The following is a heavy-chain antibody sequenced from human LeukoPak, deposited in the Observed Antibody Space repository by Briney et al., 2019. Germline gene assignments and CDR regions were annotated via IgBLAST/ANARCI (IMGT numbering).Heavy chain of an antibody. Sequence: SETLSLTCTVSGYSISSGYYWGWIRQPPGKGLEWIGSIYHSGNTYYNPSLKSRVTISVDTSKNQFSLKLSSVTAADTAVYYCARGRQQLVRVGASARYFDYWGQGTLVTVSS. CDR1: GYSISSGYY. D-gene: IGHD6-13*01. V-gene: IGHV4-38-2*02. CDR3: ARGRQQLVRVGASARYFDY. J-gene: IGHJ4*02. CDR2: IYHSGNT.